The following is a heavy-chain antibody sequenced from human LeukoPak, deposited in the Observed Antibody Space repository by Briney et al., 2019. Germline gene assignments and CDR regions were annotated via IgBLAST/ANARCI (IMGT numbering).Heavy chain of an antibody. CDR2: IYYSGST. Sequence: SETLSLTCTVSGGSISSSSYYWTWIRQPPGKGLEWIGYIYYSGSTNYNPSLSSRVTISLDTSKNQFSLMLRSLTAADTAVYYCARRYTASPGERFDYWGQGTLVTVSS. CDR1: GGSISSSSYY. V-gene: IGHV4-61*05. D-gene: IGHD2-2*02. J-gene: IGHJ4*02. CDR3: ARRYTASPGERFDY.